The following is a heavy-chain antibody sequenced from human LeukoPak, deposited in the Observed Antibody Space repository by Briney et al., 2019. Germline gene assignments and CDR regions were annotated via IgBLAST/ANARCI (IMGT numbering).Heavy chain of an antibody. Sequence: ASVKVSCKAAGYTFTSYGIRWVGQAPGQGREWMGWISVYHCNTNYAQKLQRRLTMTTDTSTSTAYLQLRSLRSDDTAVYYYARGGSVMISSRVYFDYWGQGTLVTVSS. J-gene: IGHJ4*02. V-gene: IGHV1-18*01. CDR1: GYTFTSYG. D-gene: IGHD3-3*01. CDR2: ISVYHCNT. CDR3: ARGGSVMISSRVYFDY.